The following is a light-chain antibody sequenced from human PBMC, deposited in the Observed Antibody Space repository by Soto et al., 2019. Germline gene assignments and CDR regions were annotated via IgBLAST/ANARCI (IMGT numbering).Light chain of an antibody. CDR1: QIVSGKY. V-gene: IGKV3-20*01. CDR3: QQYSWLPRT. Sequence: EIVLTQSPATLSLSPGERATLSCRASQIVSGKYLAWYHQRPGQARRVLIHSASSRATGLPDRFTGSSSGTYFTLTITRLDPEYFVVYYCQQYSWLPRTFGQGTKVDI. J-gene: IGKJ1*01. CDR2: SAS.